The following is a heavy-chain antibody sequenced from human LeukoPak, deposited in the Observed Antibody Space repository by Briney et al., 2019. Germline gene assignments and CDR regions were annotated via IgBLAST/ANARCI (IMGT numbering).Heavy chain of an antibody. D-gene: IGHD1-1*01. CDR3: ARLGLEVGGPNWFDP. J-gene: IGHJ5*02. CDR2: IKRDGSQK. V-gene: IGHV3-7*01. Sequence: GGSLRLSCAAPGFSFSSNWMGWVRQAPGKGLEWVAHIKRDGSQKYYLDTVKGRFTISRDNAKNPLYLQMNSLRVEDTAVYYCARLGLEVGGPNWFDPWGQGTLVTVSS. CDR1: GFSFSSNW.